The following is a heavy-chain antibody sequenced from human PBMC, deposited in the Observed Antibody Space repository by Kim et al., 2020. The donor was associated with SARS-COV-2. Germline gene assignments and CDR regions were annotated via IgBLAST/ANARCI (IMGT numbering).Heavy chain of an antibody. Sequence: GGSLRLSCVASGFKVSDYGMHWVRQGPGKGLEWLAVISWHGRDKDYEDSVKGRFTVSKDRSKNKLYLEMKSLRLDDTAVSFCAKVVVQGDNFVFDFWG. J-gene: IGHJ3*01. CDR2: ISWHGRDK. D-gene: IGHD2-21*02. CDR1: GFKVSDYG. CDR3: AKVVVQGDNFVFDF. V-gene: IGHV3-30*18.